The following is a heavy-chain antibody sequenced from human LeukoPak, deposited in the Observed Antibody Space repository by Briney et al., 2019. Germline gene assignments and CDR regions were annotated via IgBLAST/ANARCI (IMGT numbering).Heavy chain of an antibody. CDR2: ISAYNGNT. CDR1: GYTFTSYG. CDR3: ARVSYYYDSSGYYYPVPEYFQH. D-gene: IGHD3-22*01. Sequence: ASVKVSCKASGYTFTSYGISWVRQAPGQGLEWMGWISAYNGNTNYAQKLQGRVTMTTDTSTSTAYMEPRSLRSEDTAVYYCARVSYYYDSSGYYYPVPEYFQHWGQGTLVTVSS. V-gene: IGHV1-18*01. J-gene: IGHJ1*01.